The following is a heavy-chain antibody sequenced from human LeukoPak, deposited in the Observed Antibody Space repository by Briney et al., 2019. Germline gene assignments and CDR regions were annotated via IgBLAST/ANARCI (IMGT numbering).Heavy chain of an antibody. CDR3: AITPEYSSGYVDY. CDR1: GGTFSSYT. D-gene: IGHD3-22*01. V-gene: IGHV1-69*02. CDR2: IIPILGIA. J-gene: IGHJ4*02. Sequence: GSSVKVSCKASGGTFSSYTISWVRQAPGQGLEWMRRIIPILGIANYAQKFQGRVTITADKSTSTAYMELSSLRSEDTAVYYCAITPEYSSGYVDYWGQGTLVTVSS.